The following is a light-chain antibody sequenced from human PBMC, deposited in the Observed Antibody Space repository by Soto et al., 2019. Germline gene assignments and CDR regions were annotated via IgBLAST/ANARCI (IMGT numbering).Light chain of an antibody. CDR3: CSYAGRDYV. V-gene: IGLV2-23*01. CDR1: RSDVGSYNL. J-gene: IGLJ1*01. Sequence: QSVLTQPASVSGSPGQSITISCTGTRSDVGSYNLVSWYQQHPGKAPKLMIYEGSKRPSGVSNRFSGSKSGNTASLTISGLQAEDEADYYCCSYAGRDYVFGTGTKLTVL. CDR2: EGS.